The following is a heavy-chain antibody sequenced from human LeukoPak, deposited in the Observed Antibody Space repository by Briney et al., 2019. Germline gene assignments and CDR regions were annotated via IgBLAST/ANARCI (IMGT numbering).Heavy chain of an antibody. CDR3: AIEASGIAAAGNNDAFDI. CDR1: GGSISSYY. Sequence: SETLSLTCTVSGGSISSYYWSWIRQPPGKGLEWIGEINHSGSTNYNPSLKSRVTISVDTSKNQFSLKLSSVTAADTAVYYCAIEASGIAAAGNNDAFDIWGQGTMVTVSS. D-gene: IGHD6-13*01. V-gene: IGHV4-34*01. CDR2: INHSGST. J-gene: IGHJ3*02.